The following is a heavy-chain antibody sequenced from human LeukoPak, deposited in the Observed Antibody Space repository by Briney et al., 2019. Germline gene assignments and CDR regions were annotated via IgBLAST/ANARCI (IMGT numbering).Heavy chain of an antibody. J-gene: IGHJ3*02. CDR2: IIPIFGTA. V-gene: IGHV1-69*13. CDR1: GGTFSSYA. Sequence: GASVKVSCKASGGTFSSYAISWVRQAPGQGLEWMGGIIPIFGTANYAQKFQGRVTITADESTSTAYMELSSLRSEDTAVYYCARVGYYDSSGYYAFDIWGQGTMVTVSS. D-gene: IGHD3-22*01. CDR3: ARVGYYDSSGYYAFDI.